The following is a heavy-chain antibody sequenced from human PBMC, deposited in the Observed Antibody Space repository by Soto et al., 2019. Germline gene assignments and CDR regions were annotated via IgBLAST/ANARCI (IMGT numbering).Heavy chain of an antibody. CDR2: ISYDGSNK. Sequence: GGSLRLSCAASGFTFSSYAMHWVRQAPGKGLEWVAVISYDGSNKYYADSVKGRFTISRDNSKNTLYLQMNSLRAEDTTVYYCARGRYCGGDCYLHWALYWGQGTLVTVSS. V-gene: IGHV3-30-3*01. D-gene: IGHD2-21*02. J-gene: IGHJ4*02. CDR1: GFTFSSYA. CDR3: ARGRYCGGDCYLHWALY.